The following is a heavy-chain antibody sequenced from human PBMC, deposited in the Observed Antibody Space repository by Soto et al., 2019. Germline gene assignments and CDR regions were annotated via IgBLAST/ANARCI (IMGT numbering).Heavy chain of an antibody. V-gene: IGHV3-15*01. CDR3: AVIRGWLDP. CDR2: IKSIPDGGTT. Sequence: PGGSLRLSCAASGFTFSHAWMSWVRQAPGKGPEWVGHIKSIPDGGTTDYAAPVKGRFVISRDDSKSMVYLQMNSLKSEDTGVYYCAVIRGWLDPWGQGTQVTVYS. CDR1: GFTFSHAW. J-gene: IGHJ5*02. D-gene: IGHD1-26*01.